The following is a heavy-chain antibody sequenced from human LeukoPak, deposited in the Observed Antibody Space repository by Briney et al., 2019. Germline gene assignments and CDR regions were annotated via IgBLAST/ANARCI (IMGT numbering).Heavy chain of an antibody. J-gene: IGHJ4*02. CDR3: ARAFTRVPFFDY. D-gene: IGHD1-1*01. CDR2: INTDGSTT. CDR1: GFTFSSYW. Sequence: PGGSLRLSCAAAGFTFSSYWMHWVRQAPGKGLVWVSRINTDGSTTTYADSVKGRFTISRDNAKNSLYLQMNSLRAEDTAVYYCARAFTRVPFFDYWGQGTLVTVSS. V-gene: IGHV3-74*01.